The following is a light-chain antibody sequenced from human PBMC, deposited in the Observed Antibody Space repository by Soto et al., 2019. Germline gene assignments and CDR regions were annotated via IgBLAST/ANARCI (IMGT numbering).Light chain of an antibody. CDR3: QHYNSYPIT. V-gene: IGKV1-5*01. CDR1: QSISGW. CDR2: DAS. J-gene: IGKJ5*01. Sequence: DIQMTQSPSTLSASVGDRVTITCRASQSISGWLAWYQQKPGKAPNLLIYDASSLESGVPSRFSGSGSGTEFTLTISSLLPDDFATYYCQHYNSYPITFGPGTRLEIK.